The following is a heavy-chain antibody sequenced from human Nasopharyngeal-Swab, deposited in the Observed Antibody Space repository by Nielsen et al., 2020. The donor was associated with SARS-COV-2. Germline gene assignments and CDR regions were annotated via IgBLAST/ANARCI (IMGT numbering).Heavy chain of an antibody. CDR3: ASALVWFGEIWFDP. D-gene: IGHD3-10*01. V-gene: IGHV3-30-3*01. J-gene: IGHJ5*02. CDR1: GFTFSSYA. Sequence: GESLKIFCAASGFTFSSYAMHWVRQAPGKGLEWVAVISYDGSNKYYADSVKGRFTISRDNSKNTLYLQMNSLRAEDTAVYYCASALVWFGEIWFDPWGQGTLVTVSS. CDR2: ISYDGSNK.